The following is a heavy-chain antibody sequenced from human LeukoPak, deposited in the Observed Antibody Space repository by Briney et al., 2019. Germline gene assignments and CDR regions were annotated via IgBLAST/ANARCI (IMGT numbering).Heavy chain of an antibody. J-gene: IGHJ6*03. D-gene: IGHD3-10*01. Sequence: GTLRLSCAASGFSFRSHGMNWVRQAPGKGLEWIGYIYYSGSTNYNPSLKSRVTISVDTSKNQFSLKLSSVTAADTAVYYCARAPGGSGIPYYYYMDVWGKGTTVTVSS. V-gene: IGHV4-59*11. CDR3: ARAPGGSGIPYYYYMDV. CDR1: GFSFRSHG. CDR2: IYYSGST.